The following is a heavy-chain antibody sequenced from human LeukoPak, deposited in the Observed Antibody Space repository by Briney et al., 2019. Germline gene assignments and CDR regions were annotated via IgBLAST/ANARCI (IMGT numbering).Heavy chain of an antibody. Sequence: SETLSLTCTVSGGSISSGGYYWSWIRQHPGKGLEWIGYIYYSGSTYYNPSLKSRVTISVDTSKNKFSLKLSSVTAADTAVYYCASDDIAAAGIVDYWGQGTLVTVSS. D-gene: IGHD6-13*01. V-gene: IGHV4-31*03. CDR1: GGSISSGGYY. J-gene: IGHJ4*02. CDR3: ASDDIAAAGIVDY. CDR2: IYYSGST.